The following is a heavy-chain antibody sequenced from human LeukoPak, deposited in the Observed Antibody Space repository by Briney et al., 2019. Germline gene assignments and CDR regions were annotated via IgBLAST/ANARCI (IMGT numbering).Heavy chain of an antibody. CDR1: GGTFSSYA. D-gene: IGHD3-9*01. J-gene: IGHJ5*02. CDR3: ARDILTGYYTANWFDP. Sequence: ASVKVSCKASGGTFSSYAISWVRQAPGQGLEWMGGIIPIFGTANYAQKFQGRVTITADESTSTAYMELSSLRSEDTAVYYCARDILTGYYTANWFDPWGQGTLVTVSS. CDR2: IIPIFGTA. V-gene: IGHV1-69*13.